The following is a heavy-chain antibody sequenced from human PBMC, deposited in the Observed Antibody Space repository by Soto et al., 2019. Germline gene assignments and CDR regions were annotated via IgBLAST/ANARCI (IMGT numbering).Heavy chain of an antibody. Sequence: QVQVQESGPGLVKPSGTLSLTCAVSGGSISNSNWWSWVRQSPGKGLEWIGEIYQSGSAKYNPSLKSRVAISLETSNNQFLLQLSSVTAADTAVYYCARGHCPGSSCQEYWGQGTLVTVAS. V-gene: IGHV4-4*02. CDR3: ARGHCPGSSCQEY. CDR1: GGSISNSNW. D-gene: IGHD3-10*02. CDR2: IYQSGSA. J-gene: IGHJ4*02.